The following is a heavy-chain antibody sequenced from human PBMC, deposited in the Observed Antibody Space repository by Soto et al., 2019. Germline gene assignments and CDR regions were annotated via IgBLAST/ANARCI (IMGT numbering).Heavy chain of an antibody. CDR2: IYHSGST. J-gene: IGHJ4*02. D-gene: IGHD6-19*01. Sequence: QLQLQESGSGLVKPSQTLSLTCAVSGGSISSGGYSWSWIRQPPGKGLEWIGYIYHSGSTYYNPSIESRVTISVDRSKNQFSLKLSSVTAADTAVYYCASAGGLGAVAADSWGQGTLVTVSS. CDR1: GGSISSGGYS. V-gene: IGHV4-30-2*01. CDR3: ASAGGLGAVAADS.